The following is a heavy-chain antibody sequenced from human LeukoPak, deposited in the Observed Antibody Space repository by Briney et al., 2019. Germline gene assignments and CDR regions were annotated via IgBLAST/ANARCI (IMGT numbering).Heavy chain of an antibody. D-gene: IGHD5-18*01. CDR2: INVYNGNT. CDR3: ARLAGTDMIGYFQD. Sequence: ASVKVSCKASGYTFTNYGISWVRQAPGQGLEWMGWINVYNGNTIYAQKLQGRVTMTTDTSTSTAYMGLRSLRSDDTAVYYCARLAGTDMIGYFQDWGQGTLVTVSS. V-gene: IGHV1-18*01. CDR1: GYTFTNYG. J-gene: IGHJ1*01.